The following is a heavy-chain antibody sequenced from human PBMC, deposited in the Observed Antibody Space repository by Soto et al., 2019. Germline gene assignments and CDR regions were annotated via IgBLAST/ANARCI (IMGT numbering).Heavy chain of an antibody. CDR1: GYTFTNYG. CDR2: ISANNGNT. Sequence: QVQLVQSGAEVKKPGASVKVSCKASGYTFTNYGINWVRQAPGQGLEWMGWISANNGNTHYAQKLQGRVTMTTDTSTSKAYMEMRSLRSDDTDVYYCARVQSGYDFAYWGQGTLVTVSS. D-gene: IGHD5-12*01. J-gene: IGHJ4*02. V-gene: IGHV1-18*01. CDR3: ARVQSGYDFAY.